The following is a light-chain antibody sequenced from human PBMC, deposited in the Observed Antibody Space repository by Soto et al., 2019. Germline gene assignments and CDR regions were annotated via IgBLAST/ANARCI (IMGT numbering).Light chain of an antibody. CDR1: SSNIGSNY. V-gene: IGLV1-47*01. CDR2: RNN. Sequence: QSVLTQLPSASGTPGQRVTISCSGSSSNIGSNYVYWYQQLPGTAPKLLIYRNNQRPSGVPDRFSGSKSGTSASLAISGLRSEDEADYYCAAWDDSLSGRDVFGTGTKLTVL. J-gene: IGLJ1*01. CDR3: AAWDDSLSGRDV.